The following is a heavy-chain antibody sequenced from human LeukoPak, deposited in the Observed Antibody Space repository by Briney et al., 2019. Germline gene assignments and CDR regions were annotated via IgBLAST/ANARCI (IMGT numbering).Heavy chain of an antibody. CDR2: INHSGST. CDR1: GGSFSGYY. D-gene: IGHD3-22*01. Sequence: SETLSLTCAVYGGSFSGYYWSWIRQPPGKGLEWIGEINHSGSTNYNPSLKSRVTISVDTSKSQFSLKLSSVTAADTAVYYCARTYYYDSSGYYPAGFDYWGQGTLVTVSS. V-gene: IGHV4-34*01. J-gene: IGHJ4*02. CDR3: ARTYYYDSSGYYPAGFDY.